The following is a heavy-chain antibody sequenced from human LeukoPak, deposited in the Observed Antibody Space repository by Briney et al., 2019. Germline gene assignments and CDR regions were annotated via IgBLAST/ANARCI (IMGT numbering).Heavy chain of an antibody. CDR2: MNPNSGNT. J-gene: IGHJ5*02. D-gene: IGHD6-19*01. CDR3: ARGRVAGTGWFDP. Sequence: GASVKVSCKASGYTFTSYDINWVRLASGQGLEWMGWMNPNSGNTGYAQKFQGRVTMTRNTSISTAYMELSSLRSEDTAVYYCARGRVAGTGWFDPWGQGTLVTVSS. V-gene: IGHV1-8*01. CDR1: GYTFTSYD.